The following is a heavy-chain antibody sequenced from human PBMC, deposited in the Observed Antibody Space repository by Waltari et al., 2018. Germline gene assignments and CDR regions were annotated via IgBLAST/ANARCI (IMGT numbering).Heavy chain of an antibody. CDR3: ARDEITNWNFFDY. CDR2: IYHTEST. D-gene: IGHD1-1*01. V-gene: IGHV4-38-2*02. Sequence: QVQLQESGPGLVKPSETLSLTCAVSGYSISSAYYWGWIRQSPGKGLEWIGSIYHTESTYYNPSLKSRVTISVDTSKNQFSLKQSSVTAADTAVYYCARDEITNWNFFDYWGQGLLVTVSS. J-gene: IGHJ4*02. CDR1: GYSISSAYY.